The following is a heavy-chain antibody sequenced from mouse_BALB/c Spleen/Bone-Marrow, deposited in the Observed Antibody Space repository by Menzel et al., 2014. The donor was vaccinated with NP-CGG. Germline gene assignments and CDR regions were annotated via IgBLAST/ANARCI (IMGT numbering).Heavy chain of an antibody. CDR2: INPYNGGT. CDR3: ARRDYRYDEGVDY. J-gene: IGHJ4*01. D-gene: IGHD2-14*01. V-gene: IGHV1-18*01. Sequence: VQLQQSGPELVKPGASMKISCRASGYSFTGYTMNWVKQSHGKNLEWIGLINPYNGGTSYNQKFKGKATLTVDKSSSTAYMELLSLTSEDSAVYYCARRDYRYDEGVDYWGQGTSVTVSS. CDR1: GYSFTGYT.